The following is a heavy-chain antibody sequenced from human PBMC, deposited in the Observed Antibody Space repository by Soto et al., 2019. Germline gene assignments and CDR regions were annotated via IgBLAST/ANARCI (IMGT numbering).Heavy chain of an antibody. Sequence: SETLSLTCAVYGGSFSGYYWSWIRQPPGKGLEWIGEINHSGSTNYNPSLKSRVTISVDTSKNQFSLKLGSVTAADTAVYYCARGGVVVAATRHFDYWGQGTLVTVSS. J-gene: IGHJ4*02. CDR3: ARGGVVVAATRHFDY. CDR2: INHSGST. V-gene: IGHV4-34*01. CDR1: GGSFSGYY. D-gene: IGHD2-15*01.